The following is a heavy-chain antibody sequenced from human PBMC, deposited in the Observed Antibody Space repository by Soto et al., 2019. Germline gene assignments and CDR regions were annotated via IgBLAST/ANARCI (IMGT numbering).Heavy chain of an antibody. D-gene: IGHD2-15*01. CDR2: IYYSGST. CDR3: ASLLGGPLYYFDY. Sequence: SETLSLTCTVSGGSISSSSYYWGWIRQPPGKGLEWIGSIYYSGSTYYNPSLKSRVTISVDTSKNQFSLKLSSVTAADTAVYYCASLLGGPLYYFDYWGQGTLVTVSS. CDR1: GGSISSSSYY. J-gene: IGHJ4*02. V-gene: IGHV4-39*01.